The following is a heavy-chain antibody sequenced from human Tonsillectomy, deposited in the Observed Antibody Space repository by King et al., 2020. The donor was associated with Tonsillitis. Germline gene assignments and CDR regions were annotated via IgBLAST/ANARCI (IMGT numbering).Heavy chain of an antibody. J-gene: IGHJ6*02. Sequence: VQLQESGPGLVKSSETLSLTCTVSGGSISSYYWSWIRQPPGKGLEWIGYIYYSGITNYNPSLKSRVTISEDTSKNQFSLKLSSVTAADTAVYYCARDQGYDFWSGFSGMDVWGQGTTVTVSS. CDR3: ARDQGYDFWSGFSGMDV. D-gene: IGHD3-3*01. V-gene: IGHV4-59*01. CDR2: IYYSGIT. CDR1: GGSISSYY.